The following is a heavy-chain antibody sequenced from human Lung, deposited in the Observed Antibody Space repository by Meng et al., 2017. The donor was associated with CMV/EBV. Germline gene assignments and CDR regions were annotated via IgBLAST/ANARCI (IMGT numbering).Heavy chain of an antibody. J-gene: IGHJ6*02. CDR1: GFTFSTYD. D-gene: IGHD3-16*01. CDR3: ARDFGNGMDV. Sequence: GESLKISCAASGFTFSTYDMHWVRQATGKGLEWVSAIGSGYDTYYLGYVKGRFTITRKDNRNSLYLKMNSLRVEDTAVYYCARDFGNGMDVWGQGTTVTVSS. V-gene: IGHV3-13*01. CDR2: IGSGYDT.